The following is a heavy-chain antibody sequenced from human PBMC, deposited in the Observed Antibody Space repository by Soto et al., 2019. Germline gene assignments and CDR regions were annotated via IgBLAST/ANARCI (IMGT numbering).Heavy chain of an antibody. CDR2: ISYDGSNK. CDR1: GFTFSSYA. Sequence: QVQLVESGGGVVQPGRSLRLSCAASGFTFSSYAMHWVRQAPGKGLEWVAVISYDGSNKYYADSVKGRFTISRDNSKNTLYLQMNSLRAEDTAVYYCAKDRHYYYGSWSYYLDWFDPWGQGTLVTVSS. CDR3: AKDRHYYYGSWSYYLDWFDP. J-gene: IGHJ5*02. V-gene: IGHV3-30-3*01. D-gene: IGHD3-10*01.